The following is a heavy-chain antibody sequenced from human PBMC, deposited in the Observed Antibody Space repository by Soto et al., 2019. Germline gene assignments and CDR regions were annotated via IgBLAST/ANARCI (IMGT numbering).Heavy chain of an antibody. CDR3: ATPLAARPADYYYYYGMDV. CDR2: IIPIFGTA. CDR1: GGTFSSYA. J-gene: IGHJ6*02. D-gene: IGHD6-6*01. V-gene: IGHV1-69*13. Sequence: SVKVSCKASGGTFSSYAISWVRQAPGQGLEWMGGIIPIFGTANYAQKFQGRVTITADESTSTAYMELSSLRSEDTAVYYCATPLAARPADYYYYYGMDVWGQGTTVTVSS.